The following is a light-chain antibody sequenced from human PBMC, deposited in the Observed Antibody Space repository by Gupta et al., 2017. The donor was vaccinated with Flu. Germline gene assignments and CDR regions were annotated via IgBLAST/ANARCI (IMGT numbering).Light chain of an antibody. J-gene: IGKJ4*01. CDR2: GAS. CDR1: QSVSSSY. V-gene: IGKV3-20*01. CDR3: EQDGSLVIS. Sequence: DILLPTSPGTLSLSPGERATLSCRASQSVSSSYLAWYQQKPGQTPRLLIFGASGRATGIPDRFSGSGSGPDFTLIISMRAPEDFVAYCCEQDGSLVISFGGGTKLETK.